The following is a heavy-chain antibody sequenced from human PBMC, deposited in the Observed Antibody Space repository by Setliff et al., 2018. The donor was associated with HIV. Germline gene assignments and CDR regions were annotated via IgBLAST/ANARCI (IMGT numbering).Heavy chain of an antibody. CDR1: GFTFGDYA. CDR2: ISSSSSYI. V-gene: IGHV3-21*01. D-gene: IGHD3-22*01. CDR3: ARDRLYYYDSSDNYFDY. Sequence: GGSLRLSCTASGFTFGDYAMTWVRQAPGKGLEWVGFISSSSSYIYYADSVKGRFTISRDNAKNSLYLQMNSLRAEDTAVYYCARDRLYYYDSSDNYFDYWGQGTLVTVSS. J-gene: IGHJ4*02.